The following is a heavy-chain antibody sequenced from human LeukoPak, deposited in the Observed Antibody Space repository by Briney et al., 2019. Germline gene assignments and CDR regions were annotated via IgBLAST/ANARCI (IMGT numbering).Heavy chain of an antibody. CDR2: INHSGST. Sequence: SETLSLTCAVYGGSFSGYYWSWIRQPPGRGLEWIGEINHSGSTSYSASLKSRVTISVDTSKNQFSLKLNSVTAADTAVYYCARGDIAAGGAPFDYWGQGTLVTVSS. CDR1: GGSFSGYY. D-gene: IGHD6-13*01. V-gene: IGHV4-34*01. J-gene: IGHJ4*02. CDR3: ARGDIAAGGAPFDY.